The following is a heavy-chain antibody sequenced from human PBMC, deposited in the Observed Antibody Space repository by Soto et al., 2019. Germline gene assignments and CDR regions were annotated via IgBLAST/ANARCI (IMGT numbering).Heavy chain of an antibody. Sequence: SVKVSCKASGGTFSSYAISWVRQAPGQGLEWMGGIIPIFGTANYAQKFQGRVTITADESTSTAYMELSSLRSEDTAVYYCARDPPDYGSGSSSDINFDYWGQGTPV. V-gene: IGHV1-69*13. CDR1: GGTFSSYA. D-gene: IGHD3-10*01. CDR3: ARDPPDYGSGSSSDINFDY. J-gene: IGHJ4*02. CDR2: IIPIFGTA.